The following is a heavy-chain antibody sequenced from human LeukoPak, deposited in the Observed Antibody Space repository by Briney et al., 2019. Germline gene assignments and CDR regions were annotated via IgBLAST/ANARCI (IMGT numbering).Heavy chain of an antibody. CDR3: ALFGVVIPASDY. Sequence: SETVSLTCTVSGGSISSSSYYWGWIRQPPGKGLEWIGSIYYSGSTYYNPSLKSRVTISVDTSKNQFSLKLSSVTAADTAVYYCALFGVVIPASDYWGQGTLVTVSS. D-gene: IGHD3-3*01. J-gene: IGHJ4*02. V-gene: IGHV4-39*01. CDR1: GGSISSSSYY. CDR2: IYYSGST.